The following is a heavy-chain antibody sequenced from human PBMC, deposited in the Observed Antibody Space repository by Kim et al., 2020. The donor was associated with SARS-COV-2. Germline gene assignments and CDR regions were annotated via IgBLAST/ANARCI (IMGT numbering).Heavy chain of an antibody. D-gene: IGHD3-22*01. V-gene: IGHV1-69*13. CDR1: GGTFSSYA. J-gene: IGHJ6*02. CDR3: ASPSTMIVVVAHYYGMDV. CDR2: IIPIFGTA. Sequence: SVKVSCKASGGTFSSYAISWVRQAPGQGLEWMGGIIPIFGTANYAQKFQGRVTITADESTSTAYMELSSLRSEDTAVYYCASPSTMIVVVAHYYGMDVWGQGTTVTVSS.